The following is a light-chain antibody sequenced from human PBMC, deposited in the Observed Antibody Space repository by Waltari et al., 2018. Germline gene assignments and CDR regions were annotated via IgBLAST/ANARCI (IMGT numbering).Light chain of an antibody. J-gene: IGKJ1*01. CDR3: QHYVRLPVT. CDR1: QSVSRT. Sequence: EIVLTQSPGTLSLSPGERATLSCRASQSVSRTLAWYQQKPGQAPRPLIYGASTRATGIPERFSGGGSGTDFSLTISRLEPEDFAVYYCQHYVRLPVTFGQGTKVEIK. CDR2: GAS. V-gene: IGKV3-20*01.